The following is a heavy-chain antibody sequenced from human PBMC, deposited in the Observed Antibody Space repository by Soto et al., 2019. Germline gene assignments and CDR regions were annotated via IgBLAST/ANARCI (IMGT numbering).Heavy chain of an antibody. Sequence: SVKVSCKASGGTFSSYAISWVRQAPGQGLEWMGGIISIFGTANYAQKLQGRVTITADESTSTAYMELSSLRSEDTAVYYCAASLYSSGWDDAFDIWGQGTMVTVSS. J-gene: IGHJ3*02. V-gene: IGHV1-69*13. CDR3: AASLYSSGWDDAFDI. CDR1: GGTFSSYA. D-gene: IGHD6-19*01. CDR2: IISIFGTA.